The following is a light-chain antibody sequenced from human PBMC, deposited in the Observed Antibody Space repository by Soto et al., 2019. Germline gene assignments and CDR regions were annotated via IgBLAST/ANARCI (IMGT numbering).Light chain of an antibody. CDR2: SSS. Sequence: DIQMTQSPSSLSSSVGDRITVTCRASHSVSNYVNWYQQKPGKAPKVLISSSSNVQSGVPLRFSGSRSGTNFTLTISSLQPEDFATYYCQQTFGMPPTFGGGTKVEIK. CDR1: HSVSNY. CDR3: QQTFGMPPT. V-gene: IGKV1-39*01. J-gene: IGKJ4*01.